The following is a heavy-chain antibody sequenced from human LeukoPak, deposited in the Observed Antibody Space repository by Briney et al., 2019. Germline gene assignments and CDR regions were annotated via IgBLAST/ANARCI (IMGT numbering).Heavy chain of an antibody. CDR3: ARADRLDGGPYLIGP. V-gene: IGHV1-2*02. D-gene: IGHD2-21*01. Sequence: GASVTGSGTTSGYSFTDYYMHWGRQATGQGLEWMGWINPNSGGTSSAQKFQGRVTMTRDTSITTVYMEVSWLTSDDTAIYYCARADRLDGGPYLIGPWGQGTLVTVSS. J-gene: IGHJ5*02. CDR2: INPNSGGT. CDR1: GYSFTDYY.